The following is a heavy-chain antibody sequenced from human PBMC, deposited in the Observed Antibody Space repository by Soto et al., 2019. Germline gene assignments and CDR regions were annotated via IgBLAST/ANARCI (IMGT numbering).Heavy chain of an antibody. V-gene: IGHV4-34*01. CDR2: INHSGST. Sequence: SLTCAVYGGSFSGYYWSWIRQPPGKGLEWIGEINHSGSTNYNPSLKSRVTMSVDTSKKQFSLKLTSVTAADTAVYYCARYSSNWFQTEGMDVWGQGTTVTVS. J-gene: IGHJ6*02. CDR1: GGSFSGYY. CDR3: ARYSSNWFQTEGMDV. D-gene: IGHD6-13*01.